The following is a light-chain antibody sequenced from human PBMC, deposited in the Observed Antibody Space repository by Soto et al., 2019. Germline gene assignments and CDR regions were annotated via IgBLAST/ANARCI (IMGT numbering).Light chain of an antibody. V-gene: IGKV1-5*03. Sequence: DIQMTQSPSILSASVGDRVTITCRASQRISTWLAWYQQKPGKAPMLLIFEASTLESGVPSRFSGSGSGTKFTLTISGLLPDDFATYYCQQYNPSPCTFGQGTKVEIK. J-gene: IGKJ1*01. CDR3: QQYNPSPCT. CDR1: QRISTW. CDR2: EAS.